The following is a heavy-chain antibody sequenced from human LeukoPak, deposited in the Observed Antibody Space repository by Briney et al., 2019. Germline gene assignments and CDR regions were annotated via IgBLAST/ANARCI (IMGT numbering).Heavy chain of an antibody. CDR2: IYPGDSDT. Sequence: GESLKISCKGSGYSFTSYWIGWVRQMPGKGLEWMGIIYPGDSDTRYSPSFQGQVTISADKSISTAYLQWNSLKASDTAMYYCARRMGATISAYYFDYWGQGTLVTVSS. CDR3: ARRMGATISAYYFDY. J-gene: IGHJ4*02. CDR1: GYSFTSYW. D-gene: IGHD1-26*01. V-gene: IGHV5-51*01.